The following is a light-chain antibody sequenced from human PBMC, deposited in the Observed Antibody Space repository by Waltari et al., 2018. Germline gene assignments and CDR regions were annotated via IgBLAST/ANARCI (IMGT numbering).Light chain of an antibody. J-gene: IGKJ3*01. Sequence: ETVMTQSPVTLSVSPGESVTLSCTTSQYVSNNLAWYQQKPGQSPRLPIYGASTRATGVPARFSGSGSGTSFTLTISSLQSEDFGLYYCQQYNNWPGAFGPGTKVDVE. CDR2: GAS. CDR1: QYVSNN. V-gene: IGKV3-15*01. CDR3: QQYNNWPGA.